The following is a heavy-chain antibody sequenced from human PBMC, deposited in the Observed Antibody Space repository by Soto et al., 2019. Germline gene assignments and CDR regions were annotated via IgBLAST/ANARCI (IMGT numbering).Heavy chain of an antibody. CDR3: ARRDCSSTSCYGSHFDY. J-gene: IGHJ4*02. D-gene: IGHD2-2*01. V-gene: IGHV1-3*01. CDR2: INAGNGNT. Sequence: QVQLVQSGAEVKKPGASVKVSCKASGYTFTSYAMHWVRQAPGQRLEWMGWINAGNGNTKYSQKFQGRVTITRDTSASTAYMELSSLRSEDTAVYYCARRDCSSTSCYGSHFDYWGQGTLVTVSS. CDR1: GYTFTSYA.